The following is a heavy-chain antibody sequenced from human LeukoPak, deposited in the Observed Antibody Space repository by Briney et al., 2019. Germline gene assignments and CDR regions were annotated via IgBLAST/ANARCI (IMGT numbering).Heavy chain of an antibody. D-gene: IGHD3-22*01. CDR1: GFTFSGYS. Sequence: GGSLRLSCAASGFTFSGYSMNWVRQAPGKGLEWVGRIKSKTDGGTTDYAAPVKGRFTISRDDSKNTLYLQMNSLKTEDTAVYYCTTVVVTFLALDYWGQGTLVTVSS. J-gene: IGHJ4*02. CDR2: IKSKTDGGTT. CDR3: TTVVVTFLALDY. V-gene: IGHV3-15*01.